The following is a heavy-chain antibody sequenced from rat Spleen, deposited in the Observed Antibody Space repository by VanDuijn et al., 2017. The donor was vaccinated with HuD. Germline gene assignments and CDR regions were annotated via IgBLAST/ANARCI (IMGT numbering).Heavy chain of an antibody. CDR3: AKVLSGSFDY. CDR1: GFTFSNSD. Sequence: EVQLVESGGGLVQPGRSLKLSCAASGFTFSNSDMAWVRQAPTKGLEWVASISPGGGFTFYRDSVKGRFTISRDDAKNTLYLQMDSLRSEDTATYYCAKVLSGSFDYWGQGVMVTVSS. J-gene: IGHJ2*01. V-gene: IGHV5S13*01. CDR2: ISPGGGFT. D-gene: IGHD5-1*01.